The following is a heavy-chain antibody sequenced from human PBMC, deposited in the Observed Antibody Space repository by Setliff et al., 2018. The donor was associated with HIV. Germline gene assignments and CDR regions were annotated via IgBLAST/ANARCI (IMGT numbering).Heavy chain of an antibody. CDR2: NYYSGST. Sequence: SETLSLTCTVSGGSISSSSYYWGWIRQPPGKGLEWIRSNYYSGSTYYNPSLKSRVTISVDTSTNQCSLKLSSVTAADTAVYYCARLGSALRHFDWLLGDEGYYYRYMDVWGKGTTVTVSS. V-gene: IGHV4-39*01. CDR3: ARLGSALRHFDWLLGDEGYYYRYMDV. J-gene: IGHJ6*03. D-gene: IGHD3-9*01. CDR1: GGSISSSSYY.